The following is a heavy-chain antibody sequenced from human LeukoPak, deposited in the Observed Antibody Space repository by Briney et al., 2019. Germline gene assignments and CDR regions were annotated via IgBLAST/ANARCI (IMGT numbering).Heavy chain of an antibody. CDR3: ATVGPLDVGTGKRVYSFDY. D-gene: IGHD5/OR15-5a*01. V-gene: IGHV4-38-2*01. CDR1: GFSITSGDY. Sequence: PSETLSLTCDVSGFSITSGDYWGWRRHSPGGGLGGIDSSSHSGATYYIPSLRGRVTMSLDTSGNQFSLHLRSVSAADTAVYFCATVGPLDVGTGKRVYSFDYWGQGTLVTVSS. J-gene: IGHJ4*02. CDR2: SSHSGAT.